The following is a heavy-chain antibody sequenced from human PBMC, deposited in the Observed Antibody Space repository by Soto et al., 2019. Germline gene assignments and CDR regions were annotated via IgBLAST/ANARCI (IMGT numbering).Heavy chain of an antibody. D-gene: IGHD6-13*01. CDR2: IDGNNEK. CDR3: ARTMPAAGTFDY. Sequence: GSGPTLVNPTQTLTLTCTFSGFSLITGGVRVSLIRQPPGQALEWLARIDGNNEKYYTTSLKTRLTISKDNSKNQVVLTMTNMDPVDTGTYYCARTMPAAGTFDYWGQGALVTVSS. J-gene: IGHJ4*02. CDR1: GFSLITGGVR. V-gene: IGHV2-70*11.